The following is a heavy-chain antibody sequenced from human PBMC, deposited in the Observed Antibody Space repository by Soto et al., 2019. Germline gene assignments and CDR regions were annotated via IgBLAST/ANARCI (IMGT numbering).Heavy chain of an antibody. D-gene: IGHD2-2*01. CDR1: GFTFDDYA. V-gene: IGHV3-9*01. CDR2: ISWNSGSI. Sequence: PGGSLRLSCAASGFTFDDYAMHWVRQAPGKGLEWVSGISWNSGSIGYADSVKGRFTISRDNAKNSLYLQMNSLRAEDTALYYCAIDRARRYQLLLYYYCYMDVWGKGTTVTVSS. J-gene: IGHJ6*03. CDR3: AIDRARRYQLLLYYYCYMDV.